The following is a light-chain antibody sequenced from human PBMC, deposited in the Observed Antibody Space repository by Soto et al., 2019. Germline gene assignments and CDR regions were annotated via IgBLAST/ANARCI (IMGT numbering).Light chain of an antibody. CDR2: DVS. CDR3: SSYTSNMTLV. Sequence: QSVLTQPASVSGSPGQSITISCTGTSSDVGGYNYVSWYQQHPGKAPKLMIYDVSNRPSGVSNRFSGSKSGNTASLTISGLQAEDEADCYCSSYTSNMTLVFGGGTNLTVL. CDR1: SSDVGGYNY. J-gene: IGLJ2*01. V-gene: IGLV2-14*01.